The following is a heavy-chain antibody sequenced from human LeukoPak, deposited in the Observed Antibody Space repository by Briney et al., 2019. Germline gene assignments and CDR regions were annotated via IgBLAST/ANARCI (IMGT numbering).Heavy chain of an antibody. Sequence: GGSLRLSCAAPGFTFSSYGMTWVRQAPGKGLGWVSSISESGGSTDDADSVKGRFTISRDNSKNTLFLQMHSLRVEDTAVYYCARDRLKGPPVMDSWGQGTLVTVSS. V-gene: IGHV3-23*01. CDR3: ARDRLKGPPVMDS. CDR2: ISESGGST. D-gene: IGHD3-16*01. CDR1: GFTFSSYG. J-gene: IGHJ4*02.